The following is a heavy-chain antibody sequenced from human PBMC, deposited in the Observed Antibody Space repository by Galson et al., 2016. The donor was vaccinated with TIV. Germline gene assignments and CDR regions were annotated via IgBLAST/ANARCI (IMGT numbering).Heavy chain of an antibody. D-gene: IGHD2-15*01. J-gene: IGHJ5*02. V-gene: IGHV4-61*02. CDR3: ERDWGYGDHDITGLDP. CDR1: GDYISSGSFY. CDR2: IYTSGAT. Sequence: TLSLTCSVSGDYISSGSFYWTWIRQPAGKGLEWIGRIYTSGATSYNPSLGGRVTIPRDTFKNHFSLTLHSVTAADTAMYFCERDWGYGDHDITGLDPWGQGTRVSVSS.